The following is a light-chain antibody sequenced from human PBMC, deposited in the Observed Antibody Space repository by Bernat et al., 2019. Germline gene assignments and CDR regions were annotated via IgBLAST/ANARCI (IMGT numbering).Light chain of an antibody. V-gene: IGLV3-21*04. CDR1: NIGTQG. CDR2: SQN. CDR3: QVWDSGSDHYV. Sequence: SYVLSQPASVSVAPRETARITCGGSNIGTQGVHWYQQRPGQAPVLVISSQNDRPSGIPERFSGSNSGVTATLTISSVEAGDEADYYCQVWDSGSDHYVFGSGTKVTVL. J-gene: IGLJ1*01.